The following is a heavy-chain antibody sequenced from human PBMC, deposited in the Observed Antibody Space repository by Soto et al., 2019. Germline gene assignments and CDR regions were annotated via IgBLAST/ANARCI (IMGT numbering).Heavy chain of an antibody. CDR3: ARQAVLRYFDCFNPPPRDYFYTDV. D-gene: IGHD3-9*01. Sequence: PSETLSLTCAVYGGSFSGYYWSWIRQPPGKGLEWIGEINHSGSTNYNPSLKSRVTISVDTSKNQFSLKLSSVTAADTAVYYCARQAVLRYFDCFNPPPRDYFYTDVWRKATTVT. J-gene: IGHJ6*03. CDR2: INHSGST. CDR1: GGSFSGYY. V-gene: IGHV4-34*01.